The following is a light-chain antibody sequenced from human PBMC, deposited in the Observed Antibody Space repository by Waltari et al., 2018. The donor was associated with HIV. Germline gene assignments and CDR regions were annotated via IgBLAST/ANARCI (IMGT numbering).Light chain of an antibody. J-gene: IGLJ2*01. CDR2: AVS. CDR3: SSYTTSTTLVV. CDR1: SRGAGGYHY. Sequence: QSALTQPAPVSGSPGQSITISCPALSRGAGGYHYLPWYQQHPGQAPKLMIFAVSNRPSGVSNRFSGSKSGNTASLTISGRQAEDEAHYFCSSYTTSTTLVVFGGGTKLTVL. V-gene: IGLV2-14*03.